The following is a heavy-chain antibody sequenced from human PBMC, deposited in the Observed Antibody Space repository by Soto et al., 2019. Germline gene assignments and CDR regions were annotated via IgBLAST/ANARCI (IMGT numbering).Heavy chain of an antibody. J-gene: IGHJ6*02. CDR2: ISSSSSTI. CDR3: ASPTTMWGDYYYGMDV. CDR1: GFTFSSYS. Sequence: EVQLVESGGGLVQPGGSLRLSCAASGFTFSSYSMNWVRQAPGKGLEWVSYISSSSSTIYYADAVKGRFTISRDNAKNSLYLQINSLRDEDTAVYYCASPTTMWGDYYYGMDVWGQGTTVTVSS. D-gene: IGHD1-26*01. V-gene: IGHV3-48*02.